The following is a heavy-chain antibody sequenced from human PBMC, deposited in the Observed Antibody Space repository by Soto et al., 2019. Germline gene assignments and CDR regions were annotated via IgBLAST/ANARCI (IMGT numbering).Heavy chain of an antibody. Sequence: LVESGGGLVSPGGSLRLSCVASGFRFSDHSMNWVRQAPGKGLQWISYISSNSDKTYYADSVKGRFTVSRDNAKNALFLQMNSMRDDDTATYYCARLPKGSLVTDWGQGARVTVSS. CDR2: ISSNSDKT. CDR3: ARLPKGSLVTD. V-gene: IGHV3-48*02. J-gene: IGHJ4*02. CDR1: GFRFSDHS. D-gene: IGHD2-21*02.